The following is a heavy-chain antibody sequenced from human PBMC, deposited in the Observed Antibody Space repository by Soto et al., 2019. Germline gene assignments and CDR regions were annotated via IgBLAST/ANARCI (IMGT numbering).Heavy chain of an antibody. CDR2: IYYSGST. Sequence: PSETLSVTCTVSGGSISSYYWSWIRQPPGKGLEWIGYIYYSGSTNYNPSLKSRVTISVDTSKNQFSLKLSSVTAADTAVYYCARASSIAARLYWYFDLWGRGTLVTVSS. V-gene: IGHV4-59*12. D-gene: IGHD6-6*01. J-gene: IGHJ2*01. CDR1: GGSISSYY. CDR3: ARASSIAARLYWYFDL.